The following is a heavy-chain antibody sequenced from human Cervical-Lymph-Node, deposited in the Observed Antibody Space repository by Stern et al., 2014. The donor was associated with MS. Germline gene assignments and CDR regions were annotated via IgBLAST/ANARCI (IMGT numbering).Heavy chain of an antibody. CDR3: ARDDDYGDENALDV. CDR1: GASISSNNW. CDR2: IYHDGST. V-gene: IGHV4-4*02. D-gene: IGHD4-17*01. J-gene: IGHJ6*02. Sequence: VQLVESGPGLVKPSGTLSLTCAVSGASISSNNWWSWVRQPPGKGLERIGEIYHDGSTTYNPSLNSRVTISVDKSKNQVSLRLSSVTAADSAVYYCARDDDYGDENALDVWGQGTTVIVSS.